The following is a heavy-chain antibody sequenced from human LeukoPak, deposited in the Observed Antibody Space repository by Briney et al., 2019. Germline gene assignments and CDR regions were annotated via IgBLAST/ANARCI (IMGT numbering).Heavy chain of an antibody. Sequence: GESLKISCKGSGSSFTSYWIGWVRQLPGKGLEWMGIIYPGDSDTRYSPSFQGQVTISADKSISTAYLQWSSLKASDTAMYYCARHVAYYYDSSGYYRWFDPWGQGTLVTVSS. J-gene: IGHJ5*02. D-gene: IGHD3-22*01. CDR1: GSSFTSYW. CDR2: IYPGDSDT. CDR3: ARHVAYYYDSSGYYRWFDP. V-gene: IGHV5-51*01.